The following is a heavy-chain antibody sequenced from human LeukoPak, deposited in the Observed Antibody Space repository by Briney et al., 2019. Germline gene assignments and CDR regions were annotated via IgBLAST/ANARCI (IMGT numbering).Heavy chain of an antibody. V-gene: IGHV3-11*01. CDR3: ARGKYYYYMDV. CDR1: GFSIRDSY. J-gene: IGHJ6*03. Sequence: PGGSLRLSCVVSGFSIRDSYMTWIRQTPGKGLEWLAYISGSGSDIYFADSVKGRFTISRDNAKNSLYLQMNSLRAEDTALYYCARGKYYYYMDVWGKGTTVTVSS. CDR2: ISGSGSDI.